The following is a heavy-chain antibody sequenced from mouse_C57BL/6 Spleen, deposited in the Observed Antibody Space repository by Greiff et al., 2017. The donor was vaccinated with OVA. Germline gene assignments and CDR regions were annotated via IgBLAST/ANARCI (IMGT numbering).Heavy chain of an antibody. CDR3: ASQQVEELDY. Sequence: VKLMESGAELMKPGASVKLSCKATGYTFTGYWLEWVKQRPGHGLEWIGEILPGSGNTNYNEKFKGKATFTADTSSNTAYMQLSSLTTEDSAIYYCASQQVEELDYWGQGTSVTVSS. D-gene: IGHD1-1*02. CDR1: GYTFTGYW. V-gene: IGHV1-9*01. J-gene: IGHJ4*01. CDR2: ILPGSGNT.